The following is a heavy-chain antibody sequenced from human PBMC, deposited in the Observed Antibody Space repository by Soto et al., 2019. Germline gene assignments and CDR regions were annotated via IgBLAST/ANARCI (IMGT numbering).Heavy chain of an antibody. D-gene: IGHD4-17*01. J-gene: IGHJ4*02. CDR3: ATVTPSH. CDR1: GGTFSSYT. CDR2: IVPILGIA. Sequence: SVKVACRASGGTFSSYTISWVRQAPGQGLEWMGRIVPILGIANYAQKFQGRVTITADKSTSTAYMELSSLRSEDTAVYYCATVTPSHWSQGTLVTVSS. V-gene: IGHV1-69*02.